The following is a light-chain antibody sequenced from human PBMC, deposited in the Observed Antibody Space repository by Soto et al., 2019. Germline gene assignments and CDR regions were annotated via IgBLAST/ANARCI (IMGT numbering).Light chain of an antibody. V-gene: IGKV3-20*01. Sequence: EIVLTQSPGTLSLSPGERATLSCRASQSVNNNYLAWYQQKPGQAPRLLIYGTSSRATGIPNRLSGSGSGTDFTLTISRLEPEDFAVYYCQQYGRTPRPFGQGI. CDR1: QSVNNNY. J-gene: IGKJ1*01. CDR3: QQYGRTPRP. CDR2: GTS.